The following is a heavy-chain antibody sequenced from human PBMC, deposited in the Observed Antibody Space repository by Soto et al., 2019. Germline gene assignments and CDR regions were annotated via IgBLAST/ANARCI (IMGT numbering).Heavy chain of an antibody. J-gene: IGHJ4*02. D-gene: IGHD3-9*01. Sequence: SETLSLTCTVSGGSISSSSYYWGWIRQPPGKGLEWIGNIYYSGSTYYSPSLKSRVTISVDTSKNQFSLKMSSVAAANTAIYYCVKMYYDPLTGPRGFDYWGQGTLVTVSS. V-gene: IGHV4-39*01. CDR1: GGSISSSSYY. CDR2: IYYSGST. CDR3: VKMYYDPLTGPRGFDY.